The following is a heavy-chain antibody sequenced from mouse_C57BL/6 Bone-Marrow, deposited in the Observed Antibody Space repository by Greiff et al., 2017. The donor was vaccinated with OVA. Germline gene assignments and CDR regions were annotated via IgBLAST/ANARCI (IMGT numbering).Heavy chain of an antibody. V-gene: IGHV1-72*01. CDR1: GYTFTSYW. CDR2: IDPYSGGP. CDR3: ARSNYCGSSYWFAY. J-gene: IGHJ3*01. D-gene: IGHD1-1*01. Sequence: VQLQQPGAELVKPGASVKLSCKASGYTFTSYWMHWVKQRPGRGLEWIGRIDPYSGGPKYNEKFKSKATLTVDQPSSTAYMQLSSLTSEDSEVYDCARSNYCGSSYWFAYWGQGTLVTVSA.